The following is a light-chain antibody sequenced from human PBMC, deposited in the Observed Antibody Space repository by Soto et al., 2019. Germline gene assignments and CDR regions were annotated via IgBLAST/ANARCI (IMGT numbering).Light chain of an antibody. CDR2: AAS. Sequence: DIQMTQSPSSLSASVGDRVTITCRASQSISIYLNWYHQKPGKAPKLLISAASTLQSGVPSRFSGSGSGTDFTLTITSLQPEDFATYYSQQSDSIPLTFGGGTKVEIK. CDR1: QSISIY. V-gene: IGKV1-39*01. J-gene: IGKJ4*01. CDR3: QQSDSIPLT.